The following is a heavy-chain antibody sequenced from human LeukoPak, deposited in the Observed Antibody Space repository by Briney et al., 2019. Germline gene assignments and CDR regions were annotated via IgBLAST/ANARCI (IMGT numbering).Heavy chain of an antibody. D-gene: IGHD6-19*01. CDR2: IIPIFGTA. J-gene: IGHJ4*02. CDR1: GGTFSSYA. V-gene: IGHV1-69*05. Sequence: SVKVSCKASGGTFSSYAISWVRQAPGQGLEWMGGIIPIFGTANYAQKFQGRATITTDESTSTAYMELSSLRSEDTAVYYCARDSEAVAGEGYFDYWGQGTLVTVSS. CDR3: ARDSEAVAGEGYFDY.